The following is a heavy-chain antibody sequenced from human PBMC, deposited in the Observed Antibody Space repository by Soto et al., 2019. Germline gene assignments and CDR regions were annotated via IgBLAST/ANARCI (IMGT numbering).Heavy chain of an antibody. CDR2: IIPIFGTA. D-gene: IGHD5-18*01. V-gene: IGHV1-69*13. Sequence: SVKVSCKASGGTFSSYAISWVRQAPGQGLEWMGGIIPIFGTANYAQKFQGRVTITADESTSTAYMELSSLRSEDTAVYYCARGKGLLDTAMATAYWGQGTLVTFSS. CDR1: GGTFSSYA. CDR3: ARGKGLLDTAMATAY. J-gene: IGHJ4*02.